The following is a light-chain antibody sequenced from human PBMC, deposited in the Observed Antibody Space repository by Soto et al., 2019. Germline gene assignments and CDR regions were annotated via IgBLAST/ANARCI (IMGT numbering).Light chain of an antibody. CDR1: SSDVGGYNY. CDR3: CSYAGNSLWV. CDR2: DVS. Sequence: QSALTQPRSVSGSPGQSVTISCTGTSSDVGGYNYVSWYQQHPGTAPKFVIYDVSKRPSGVPDRFSGSKSGNTASLTISGLQAEDEDDYYCCSYAGNSLWVFGGGTKLTVL. J-gene: IGLJ3*02. V-gene: IGLV2-11*01.